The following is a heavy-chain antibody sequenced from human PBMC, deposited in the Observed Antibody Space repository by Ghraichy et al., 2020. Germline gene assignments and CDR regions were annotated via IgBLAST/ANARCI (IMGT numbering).Heavy chain of an antibody. J-gene: IGHJ4*02. V-gene: IGHV4-30-2*01. CDR1: GGAISSSAYS. CDR3: ARALNYDGFDY. D-gene: IGHD1-7*01. Sequence: SETLSLTCAVSGGAISSSAYSWTWVRQPPEKGLEWIAYVYYDGSTYYNPSLKSRVTISLDNSKNQFSLELTSVTAADTAVYYCARALNYDGFDYWGQGTLVTVSS. CDR2: VYYDGST.